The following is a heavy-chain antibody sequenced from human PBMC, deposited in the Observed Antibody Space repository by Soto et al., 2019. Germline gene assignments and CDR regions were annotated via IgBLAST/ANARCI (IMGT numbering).Heavy chain of an antibody. CDR1: GYNFNRYW. J-gene: IGHJ3*02. CDR3: ARSLVNGTYEAFDI. D-gene: IGHD6-13*01. Sequence: PGESLKIACKGSGYNFNRYWIGWVRQMPGKGLEWMGVIYPVDSDTRYSPSLQGQVTISADKSSSAAYLQWSSLQASDTATYYCARSLVNGTYEAFDIWGQGTMVTVSS. CDR2: IYPVDSDT. V-gene: IGHV5-51*01.